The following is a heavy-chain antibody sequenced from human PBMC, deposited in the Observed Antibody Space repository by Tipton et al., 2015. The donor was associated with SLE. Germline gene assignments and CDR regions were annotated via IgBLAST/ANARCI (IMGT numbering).Heavy chain of an antibody. D-gene: IGHD6-19*01. CDR3: ARGGFGSLADYYYYYGMDV. CDR1: GGSFSSYY. Sequence: TLSLTCAVYGGSFSSYYWSWIRQPPGKGLEWIGYIYYSGSTNYNPSLKSRVTISVDTSKNQFSLKLSSVTAADTAVYYCARGGFGSLADYYYYYGMDVWGQGTTVTASS. J-gene: IGHJ6*02. CDR2: IYYSGST. V-gene: IGHV4-59*01.